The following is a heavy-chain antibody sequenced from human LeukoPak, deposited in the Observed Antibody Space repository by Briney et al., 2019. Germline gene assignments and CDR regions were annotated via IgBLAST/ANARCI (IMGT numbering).Heavy chain of an antibody. D-gene: IGHD1-26*01. CDR1: GFTFGDYT. J-gene: IGHJ4*02. CDR3: TREWELPGTDFDY. CDR2: IRSKVYGGTT. Sequence: GGSLRLSCTASGFTFGDYTMDWFRQAPGKGLEWVGFIRSKVYGGTTEYAASVKGRFTISRDESKSIAYLQINSLKTEDTAVYYCTREWELPGTDFDYWGQGTLVTVSS. V-gene: IGHV3-49*03.